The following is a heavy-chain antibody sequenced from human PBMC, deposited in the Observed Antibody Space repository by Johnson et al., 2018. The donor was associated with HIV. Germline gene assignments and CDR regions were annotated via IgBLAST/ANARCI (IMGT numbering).Heavy chain of an antibody. Sequence: QVQLVESGGGLVQPGGSLRLSCAASGFSVSTYYMSWVRQAPGKGLEWVAFIRYDASNKYYADSVKGRFTISRDKSKNTLYLQMNSLRAEDTAVYYCAKGAKRVDAFDIWGQGTMVTVSS. J-gene: IGHJ3*02. CDR1: GFSVSTYY. V-gene: IGHV3-30*02. CDR3: AKGAKRVDAFDI. CDR2: IRYDASNK.